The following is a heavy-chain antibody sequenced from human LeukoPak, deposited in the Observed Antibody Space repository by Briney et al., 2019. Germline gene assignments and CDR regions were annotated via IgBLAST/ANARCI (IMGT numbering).Heavy chain of an antibody. CDR2: INPDGSQT. V-gene: IGHV3-7*01. D-gene: IGHD4-17*01. J-gene: IGHJ5*02. Sequence: GGSLRVSCATSGFTFSSYWMNWVRRAPGKGLEWVALINPDGSQTNYVDSVKGRFTISRDNAENSLYLQMNSLRAEDTAVYYCAGDLGYGALDPWGQGTLVTVSS. CDR1: GFTFSSYW. CDR3: AGDLGYGALDP.